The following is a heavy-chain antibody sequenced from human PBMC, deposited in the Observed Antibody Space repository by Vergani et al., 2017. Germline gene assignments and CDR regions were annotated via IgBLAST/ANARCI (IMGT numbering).Heavy chain of an antibody. J-gene: IGHJ5*02. CDR3: ASAGPSGGWFDP. CDR1: GGTFSSYT. D-gene: IGHD1-26*01. CDR2: IIPILGIA. V-gene: IGHV1-69*02. Sequence: QVQLVQSGAEVKKPGSSVKVSCKASGGTFSSYTISWVRQAPGQGLEWMGRIIPILGIANYAQKFQGRVTITAEKSTSTAYMELSSLRSEDTAVYYCASAGPSGGWFDPWGQGTLVTVSS.